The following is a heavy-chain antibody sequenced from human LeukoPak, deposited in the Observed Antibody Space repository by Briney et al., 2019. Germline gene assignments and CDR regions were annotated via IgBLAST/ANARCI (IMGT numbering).Heavy chain of an antibody. J-gene: IGHJ3*02. CDR3: ARDPVGPDAFDI. Sequence: GGSLRLSCAASGFTVSSNYMSWVRQAPGKGLEWVSVIYSGGSTYYADSVKGRFTISRDNSKNTLYLQMNSLRAEDTAVYYCARDPVGPDAFDIWGQGTMVTVSS. CDR1: GFTVSSNY. V-gene: IGHV3-53*01. CDR2: IYSGGST.